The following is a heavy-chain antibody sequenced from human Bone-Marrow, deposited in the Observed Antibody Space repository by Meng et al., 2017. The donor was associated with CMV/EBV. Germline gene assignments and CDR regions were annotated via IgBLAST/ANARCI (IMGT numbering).Heavy chain of an antibody. CDR3: ARQFPFCSGGTCLSNWFDP. D-gene: IGHD2-15*01. CDR1: FADYW. J-gene: IGHJ5*02. CDR2: IYPGDSDT. Sequence: FADYWIGWVRQMPGKGREWMGVIYPGDSDTRYNPSFQGQVTVSADNSISTTYLQWSSLRASDTAMYFCARQFPFCSGGTCLSNWFDPWGQGTLVTVSS. V-gene: IGHV5-51*01.